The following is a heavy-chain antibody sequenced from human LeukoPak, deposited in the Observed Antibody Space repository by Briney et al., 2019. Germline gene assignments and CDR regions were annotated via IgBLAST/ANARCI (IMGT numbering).Heavy chain of an antibody. D-gene: IGHD3-22*01. Sequence: GGSLRLSCAASGFTFSSYSMNWVRQAPGKGLEWVSSISSSSSYIYYADSVKGRFTISRDNAKNSLYLQMNSLRAEDTAVYYCARAKRLTYYYDSSGPTCAFDIWGQGTMVTVSS. J-gene: IGHJ3*02. CDR3: ARAKRLTYYYDSSGPTCAFDI. CDR1: GFTFSSYS. V-gene: IGHV3-21*01. CDR2: ISSSSSYI.